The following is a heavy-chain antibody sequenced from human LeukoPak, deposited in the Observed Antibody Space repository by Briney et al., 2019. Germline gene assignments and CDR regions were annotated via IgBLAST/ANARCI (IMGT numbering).Heavy chain of an antibody. CDR3: AKDTGRFYTNYYFDY. CDR1: GFTFSSYA. V-gene: IGHV3-23*01. CDR2: ISGSGGST. J-gene: IGHJ4*02. Sequence: QAGGSLRLSCAASGFTFSSYAMSWVRQAPGKGLEWVSAISGSGGSTYYADSVKGRFTISRDNSKNTLYLQMNSLRAEDTAVYYCAKDTGRFYTNYYFDYWGQGTLVTVSS. D-gene: IGHD1-1*01.